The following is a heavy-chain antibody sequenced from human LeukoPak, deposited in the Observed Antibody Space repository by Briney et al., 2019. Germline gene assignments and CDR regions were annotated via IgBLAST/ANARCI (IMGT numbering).Heavy chain of an antibody. Sequence: SETLSLTCAVSGGSISSGGYSWSWIRLPAGKGLEWIGRIYSSGSTNYHPSLQSRVTMSVDTSQNQFSLKLTYVTAADTAVYYCARGSSGSLPFDYWGQGTLVTVSS. D-gene: IGHD6-19*01. V-gene: IGHV4-61*02. CDR3: ARGSSGSLPFDY. CDR1: GGSISSGGYS. CDR2: IYSSGST. J-gene: IGHJ4*02.